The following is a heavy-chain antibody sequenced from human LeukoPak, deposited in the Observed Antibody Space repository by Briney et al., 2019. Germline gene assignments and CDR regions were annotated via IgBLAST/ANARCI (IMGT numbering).Heavy chain of an antibody. CDR2: INHSGST. CDR1: GVSFSGYY. D-gene: IGHD6-13*01. V-gene: IGHV4-34*01. CDR3: AREDRDSSS. Sequence: PSETLSLTCAVYGVSFSGYYWSWIRQPPGKGLEWIGEINHSGSTNYNPSLKSRVTISVDTSKNQFSLKLSSVTAADTAVYYCAREDRDSSSWGRGTLVTVSS. J-gene: IGHJ4*02.